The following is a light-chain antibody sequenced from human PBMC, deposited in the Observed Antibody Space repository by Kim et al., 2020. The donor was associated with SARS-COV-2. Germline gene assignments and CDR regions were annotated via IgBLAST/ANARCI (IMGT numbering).Light chain of an antibody. V-gene: IGKV1-39*01. CDR2: AAS. J-gene: IGKJ2*01. Sequence: DIQMTQSPSSLSTSVGERVTLTCRASQNIGYYLNWYQQIPGKAPKLLIYAASSLQSGVPSRFSGSGSETEFTLTIISPQPEDSATYYCQQSYTTPPYTFGQGTKLEI. CDR1: QNIGYY. CDR3: QQSYTTPPYT.